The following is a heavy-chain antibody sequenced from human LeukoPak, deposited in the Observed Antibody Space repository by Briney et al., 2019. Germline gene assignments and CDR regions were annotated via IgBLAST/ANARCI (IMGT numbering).Heavy chain of an antibody. CDR3: ARSFWGSFAFDY. V-gene: IGHV3-21*01. Sequence: GGSLRLSCAASGFTFSSYSMNWVRQAPGKGLEWVSSISSSSYIYYADSVKGRFTISRDNAKNSLYLQMNSLRAEDTAVYYCARSFWGSFAFDYWGQGTLVTVSS. CDR1: GFTFSSYS. CDR2: ISSSSYI. D-gene: IGHD7-27*01. J-gene: IGHJ4*02.